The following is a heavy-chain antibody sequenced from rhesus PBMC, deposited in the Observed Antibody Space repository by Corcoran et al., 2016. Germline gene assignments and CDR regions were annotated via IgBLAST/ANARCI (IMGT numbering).Heavy chain of an antibody. Sequence: QVQLQESGPGVVKPSETLSLTCAVSGGSISGHYYWRWIRQHPGKVLVGIGSIYTNSGSTNYHPSLKSRVTITKDTSKHQFSLKLTSVTATDTAVYYCARVGGYCDSGYYDYWGQGVLVTVSS. CDR3: ARVGGYCDSGYYDY. CDR1: GGSISGHYY. D-gene: IGHD3-28*01. V-gene: IGHV4S12*01. J-gene: IGHJ4*01. CDR2: IYTNSGST.